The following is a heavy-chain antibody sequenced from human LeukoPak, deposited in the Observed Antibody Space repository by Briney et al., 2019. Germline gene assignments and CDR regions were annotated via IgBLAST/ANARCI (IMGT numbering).Heavy chain of an antibody. V-gene: IGHV4-59*01. CDR2: IYYSGST. J-gene: IGHJ3*02. CDR1: GGSISSYY. D-gene: IGHD3-22*01. Sequence: RPSETLSLTCIVSGGSISSYYWSWIRQPPGKGLEWIGYIYYSGSTNYNPSLKSRVTISVDTSKNQFSLKLSSVTAADTAVYYCARDGPYDSSGPGGDIWGQGTMVTVSS. CDR3: ARDGPYDSSGPGGDI.